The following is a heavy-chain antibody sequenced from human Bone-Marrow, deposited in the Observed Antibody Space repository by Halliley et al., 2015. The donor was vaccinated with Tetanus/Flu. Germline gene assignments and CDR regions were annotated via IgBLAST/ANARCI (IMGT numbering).Heavy chain of an antibody. CDR3: ARHYRHWLFDY. D-gene: IGHD3-22*01. CDR1: GVSLTSSSYY. J-gene: IGHJ2*01. CDR2: LYYSGST. V-gene: IGHV4-39*01. Sequence: TLSLTCTVSGVSLTSSSYYWGWIRQPPGKGLEWIGSLYYSGSTFYNPSLKSRVTISVDTSKNHLSLNLNSVTAADTAVYYCARHYRHWLFDYWGRGTLVTVSS.